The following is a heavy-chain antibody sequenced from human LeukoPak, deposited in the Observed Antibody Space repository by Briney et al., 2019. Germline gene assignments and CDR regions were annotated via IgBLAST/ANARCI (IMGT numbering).Heavy chain of an antibody. CDR3: ARDRGNHYDTSGYYNENDAFDL. Sequence: AASVKVSCKASGGTFSSYATSWVRQAPGQGLEWMGGIIPIFGTANYAQKFQGRVTITADKSTSTAYMELRSLRSDDTAVYYCARDRGNHYDTSGYYNENDAFDLWGQGTMVTVSS. CDR1: GGTFSSYA. CDR2: IIPIFGTA. V-gene: IGHV1-69*06. D-gene: IGHD3-22*01. J-gene: IGHJ3*01.